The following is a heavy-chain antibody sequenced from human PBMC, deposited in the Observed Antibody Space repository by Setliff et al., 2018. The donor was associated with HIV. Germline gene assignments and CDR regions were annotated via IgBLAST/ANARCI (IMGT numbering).Heavy chain of an antibody. J-gene: IGHJ3*02. CDR3: AGPRGDEAFDI. V-gene: IGHV1-69*10. Sequence: SVKVSCKASGDTSSTYAINWVRQAPGQGLEWMGQFIPILDITNYAQKFQGRVTITVDKSTNTMYMEMTSLTPEDTAVYYCAGPRGDEAFDIWGQGTMVTVSS. CDR1: GDTSSTYA. CDR2: FIPILDIT. D-gene: IGHD3-10*01.